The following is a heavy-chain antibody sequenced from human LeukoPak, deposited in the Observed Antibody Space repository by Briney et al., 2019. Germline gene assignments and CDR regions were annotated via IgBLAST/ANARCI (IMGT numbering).Heavy chain of an antibody. CDR2: LSRGDSTT. CDR3: ARQQRIRHCTEGVCTEGYYFDY. V-gene: IGHV3-23*01. J-gene: IGHJ4*02. Sequence: GGSLTLSCAGTGFAFNMFAIDWVRQAPGKGLEWVSGLSRGDSTTNYADSVKGRFTISRDKSQNSVFLQLNSLRPDDTAVYFCARQQRIRHCTEGVCTEGYYFDYWGQGTLVTVSS. D-gene: IGHD2-8*02. CDR1: GFAFNMFA.